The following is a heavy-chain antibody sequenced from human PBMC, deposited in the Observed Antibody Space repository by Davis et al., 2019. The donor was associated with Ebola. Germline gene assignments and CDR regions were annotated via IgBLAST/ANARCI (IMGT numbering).Heavy chain of an antibody. CDR1: GGSIRSYY. V-gene: IGHV4-59*04. CDR3: ATDVAMAAIWGRDY. Sequence: MPSETLSLTCTVSGGSIRSYYWGWIRQPPGKGLEWMGAIYDGGSTYYSSSLKSRLTISVDTSKNQVSMKLSSVTAADTAVYYCATDVAMAAIWGRDYWGQGTLVTVSS. J-gene: IGHJ4*02. D-gene: IGHD3-16*01. CDR2: IYDGGST.